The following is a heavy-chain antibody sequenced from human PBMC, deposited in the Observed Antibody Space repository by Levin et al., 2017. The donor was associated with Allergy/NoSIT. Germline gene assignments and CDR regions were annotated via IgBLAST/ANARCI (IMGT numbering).Heavy chain of an antibody. D-gene: IGHD4-17*01. CDR1: GFPFTDAW. J-gene: IGHJ4*02. CDR2: ILSKGSGGTT. V-gene: IGHV3-15*01. Sequence: PGGSLRLSCAASGFPFTDAWMSWVRQAPGKGLEWVGRILSKGSGGTTDYATPVRSRFTISRDDSKSTVYLQMNSLKTEDTAVYYCAWMTTRTTINYWGQGTLVTVSS. CDR3: AWMTTRTTINY.